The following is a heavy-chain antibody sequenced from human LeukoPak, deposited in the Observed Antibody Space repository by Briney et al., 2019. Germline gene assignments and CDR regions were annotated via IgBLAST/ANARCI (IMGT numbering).Heavy chain of an antibody. CDR1: GFTFSSYS. Sequence: SGGSLRLSCAASGFTFSSYSMNWVRQAPGKGLEWVSSISSSSSYIYYADSVKGRFTISRDNAKNSLYLQMNSLRVEDTAVYYCARGAGRPPTKAGAFDFXGQGTMVTVSS. CDR2: ISSSSSYI. J-gene: IGHJ3*01. V-gene: IGHV3-21*01. CDR3: ARGAGRPPTKAGAFDF. D-gene: IGHD1-14*01.